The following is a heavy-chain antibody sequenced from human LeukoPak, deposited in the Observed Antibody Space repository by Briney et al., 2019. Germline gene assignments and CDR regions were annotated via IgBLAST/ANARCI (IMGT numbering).Heavy chain of an antibody. D-gene: IGHD3-10*01. V-gene: IGHV3-23*01. CDR1: GFTFSSYA. Sequence: GGSLRLSCAASGFTFSSYAMSWVRQAPGKGLEWVSAISGSGGSTYYADSVKGRFTISGDNSKSTLYLQMNSLRAEDTAVYYCATPPPRRRDGSGVSYWGQGTLVTVSS. CDR3: ATPPPRRRDGSGVSY. J-gene: IGHJ4*02. CDR2: ISGSGGST.